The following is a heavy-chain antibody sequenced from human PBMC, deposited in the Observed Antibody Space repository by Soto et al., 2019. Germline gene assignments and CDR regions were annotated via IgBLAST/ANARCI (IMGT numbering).Heavy chain of an antibody. J-gene: IGHJ4*02. Sequence: GESLKISCKGSGYSFAGYWITWVRQKPGKGLEWMGRIDPSDSQTYYSPSFRGHVTISATKAITTVFLQWSSLRASDTAMYYCARQVYDSDTGPNFQYYFDSWGQGTPVTVSS. CDR2: IDPSDSQT. D-gene: IGHD3-22*01. CDR1: GYSFAGYW. V-gene: IGHV5-10-1*01. CDR3: ARQVYDSDTGPNFQYYFDS.